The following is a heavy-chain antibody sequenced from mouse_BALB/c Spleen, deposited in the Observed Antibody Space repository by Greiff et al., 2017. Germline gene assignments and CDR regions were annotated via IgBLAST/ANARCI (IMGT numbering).Heavy chain of an antibody. V-gene: IGHV14-3*02. CDR3: ARRSYYGSSYGYYFDY. CDR2: IDPANGNT. J-gene: IGHJ2*01. D-gene: IGHD1-1*01. Sequence: EVQLQQSGAELVKPGASVKLSCTASGFNIKDTYMHWVKQRPEQGLEWIGRIDPANGNTKYDPKFQGKATITADTSSNTAYLQLSSLTSEDTAVYYCARRSYYGSSYGYYFDYWGQGTTLTVSS. CDR1: GFNIKDTY.